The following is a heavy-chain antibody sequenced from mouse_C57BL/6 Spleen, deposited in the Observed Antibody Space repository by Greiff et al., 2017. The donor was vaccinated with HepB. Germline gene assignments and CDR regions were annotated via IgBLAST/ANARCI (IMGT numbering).Heavy chain of an antibody. CDR3: AIREDGWGLFDY. V-gene: IGHV1-74*01. CDR2: IHPSDSDT. CDR1: GYTFTSYW. D-gene: IGHD2-3*01. Sequence: VKLQQPGAELVKPGASVKVSCKASGYTFTSYWMHWVKQRPGQGLEWIGRIHPSDSDTNYNQKFKGKATLTVDKSSSTAYMQLSSLTSEDSAVYYCAIREDGWGLFDYWGQGTTLTVSS. J-gene: IGHJ2*01.